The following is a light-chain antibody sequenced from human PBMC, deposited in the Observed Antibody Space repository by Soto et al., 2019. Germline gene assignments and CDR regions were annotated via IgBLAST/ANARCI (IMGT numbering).Light chain of an antibody. CDR2: DDR. CDR3: QVWDDSKGV. Sequence: SYELTQPPSVSVAPGQTARITCGGNKIGSKSVHWYQQKPGQAPVLVVYDDRDRPSGIPERFSGSNSGNTATLTISGVEAGDEADYYCQVWDDSKGVFGGGTKLTVL. V-gene: IGLV3-21*02. J-gene: IGLJ3*02. CDR1: KIGSKS.